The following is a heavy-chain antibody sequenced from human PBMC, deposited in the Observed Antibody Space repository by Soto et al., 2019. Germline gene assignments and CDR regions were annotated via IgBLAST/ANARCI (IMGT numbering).Heavy chain of an antibody. CDR2: IWYDGSNK. V-gene: IGHV3-33*01. J-gene: IGHJ4*02. Sequence: TGGSLRLSCAASGFTFSSYGMHWVRQAPGKGLEWVAVIWYDGSNKYYADSVKGRFTISRDNSKNTLYLQMSSLRAEDTAVYYCAREREYDYYGSGSYYNSNFDYWGQGTLVTVSS. D-gene: IGHD3-10*01. CDR1: GFTFSSYG. CDR3: AREREYDYYGSGSYYNSNFDY.